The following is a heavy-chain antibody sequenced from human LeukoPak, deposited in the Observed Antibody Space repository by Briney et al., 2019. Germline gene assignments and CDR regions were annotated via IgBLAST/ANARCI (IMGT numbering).Heavy chain of an antibody. CDR1: GGSISSYY. J-gene: IGHJ3*02. CDR2: IYYSGST. V-gene: IGHV4-59*01. Sequence: SETLSLTCTVSGGSISSYYWSWIRQPPGKGLEWIGYIYYSGSTNYNPSLKSRVTISVDTSKNQFSLKLSSVTAADTAVYYCAREGYYYGSGSYYNDAFDIWGQGTMVTVSS. CDR3: AREGYYYGSGSYYNDAFDI. D-gene: IGHD3-10*01.